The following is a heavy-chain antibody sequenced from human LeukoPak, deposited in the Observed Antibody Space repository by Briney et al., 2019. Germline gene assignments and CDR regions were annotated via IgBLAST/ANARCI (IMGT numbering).Heavy chain of an antibody. CDR3: ARGLVAVAGPLPYYYYYYYMDV. J-gene: IGHJ6*03. Sequence: SETLSLTCTVSGGSISSGSYYWSWIRQPAGKGLEWIGRIYTSGSTNYNPSLKSRVTISVDTSKNQFSLKLSSVTAADTAVYYCARGLVAVAGPLPYYYYYYYMDVWGKGTTVTISS. CDR2: IYTSGST. D-gene: IGHD6-19*01. CDR1: GGSISSGSYY. V-gene: IGHV4-61*02.